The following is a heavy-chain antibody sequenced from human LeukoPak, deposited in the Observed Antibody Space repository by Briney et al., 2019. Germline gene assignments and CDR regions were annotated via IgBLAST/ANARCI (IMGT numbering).Heavy chain of an antibody. J-gene: IGHJ3*02. CDR2: IRSKAYGGTT. V-gene: IGHV3-49*03. Sequence: GGSLRLSCTASGFTFGDYAMSWFRQAPGKGLEWVGFIRSKAYGGTTEYAASVKGRFTISADNAKNSLYLQMNSLRAEDTAVYYCARDLNVEVVPDVSYYDAFDIWGQGTMVTVSS. D-gene: IGHD2-2*01. CDR1: GFTFGDYA. CDR3: ARDLNVEVVPDVSYYDAFDI.